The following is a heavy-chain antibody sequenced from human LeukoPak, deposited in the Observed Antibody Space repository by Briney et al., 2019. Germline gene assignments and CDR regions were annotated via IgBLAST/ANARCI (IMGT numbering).Heavy chain of an antibody. Sequence: GGSLRLACSASGFTFSNYWMTWVRQAPGKGPEWVANIMPDGSERYYADSLRGRSTISRDNAKYALYLQIDSLRVEDTAVYYCARGGHSSSLFWNYLGQGSLVTVSS. CDR1: GFTFSNYW. V-gene: IGHV3-7*01. CDR3: ARGGHSSSLFWNY. CDR2: IMPDGSER. J-gene: IGHJ4*02. D-gene: IGHD6-6*01.